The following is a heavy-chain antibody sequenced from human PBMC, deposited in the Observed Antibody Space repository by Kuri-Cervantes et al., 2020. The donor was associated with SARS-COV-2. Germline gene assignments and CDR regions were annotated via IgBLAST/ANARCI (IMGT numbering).Heavy chain of an antibody. V-gene: IGHV1-69*13. J-gene: IGHJ4*02. CDR2: IIPIFGTA. D-gene: IGHD1-26*01. CDR1: GGTFSNYT. CDR3: ARDREGVGATPSFDY. Sequence: SVKVSCKASGGTFSNYTISWVRQAPGQGLEWMGGIIPIFGTANYAQKFQGRVTITADESTSTAYMELSSLRSEDTAVYYCARDREGVGATPSFDYWGQGTLVTVSS.